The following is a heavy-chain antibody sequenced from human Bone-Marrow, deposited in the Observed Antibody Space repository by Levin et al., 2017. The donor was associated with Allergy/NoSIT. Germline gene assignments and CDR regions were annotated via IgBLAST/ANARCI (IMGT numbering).Heavy chain of an antibody. CDR2: VSDNGSRT. V-gene: IGHV3-23*01. J-gene: IGHJ4*02. D-gene: IGHD1-1*01. CDR1: GFTFRSND. CDR3: AKGYPYFDY. Sequence: GGSLRLSCTTSGFTFRSNDMSWVRQAPGRGLEWVSGVSDNGSRTYYADSVKGRFTISRDNSKNTLSLQMNSLTAEDTALYYCAKGYPYFDYWGQGTLVTVSS.